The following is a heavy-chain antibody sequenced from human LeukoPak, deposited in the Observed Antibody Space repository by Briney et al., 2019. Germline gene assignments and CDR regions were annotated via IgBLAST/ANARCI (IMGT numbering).Heavy chain of an antibody. CDR3: ARLQGDSTAVFDY. J-gene: IGHJ4*02. CDR2: IYYTGGT. CDR1: GGSISGDY. V-gene: IGHV4-59*01. Sequence: SETLSLTCTVSGGSISGDYWSSIRQPPGKGLEWVAYIYYTGGTNYNPSLKSRVTISVDTSKNQFSLRLSSVTAADTAVYYCARLQGDSTAVFDYWGQGTLVSVSS. D-gene: IGHD2-21*01.